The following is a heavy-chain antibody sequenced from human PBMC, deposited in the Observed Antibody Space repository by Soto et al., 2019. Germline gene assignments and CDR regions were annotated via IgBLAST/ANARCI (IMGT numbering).Heavy chain of an antibody. CDR1: GYTFTSYG. Sequence: QVQLVQSGAEVKKPGASVKVSCKASGYTFTSYGISWVRQAPGQGLEWMGGISAYNGNTNYAQKLQGRSTMTTGTSTSTAYMEQRSLSSDVTAVYYCVGAAQPYDCDYGAQGTLGTVS. D-gene: IGHD4-17*01. CDR2: ISAYNGNT. CDR3: VGAAQPYDCDY. V-gene: IGHV1-18*01. J-gene: IGHJ4*02.